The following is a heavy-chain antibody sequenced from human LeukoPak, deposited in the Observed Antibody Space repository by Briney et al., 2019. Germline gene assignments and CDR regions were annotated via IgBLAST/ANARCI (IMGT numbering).Heavy chain of an antibody. J-gene: IGHJ5*02. V-gene: IGHV4-38-2*02. CDR3: ARGYRYSSPGWFDP. CDR1: GYSISSGYY. D-gene: IGHD6-13*01. CDR2: IYHSGST. Sequence: PSETLSLTCTVPGYSISSGYYWGWIRQPPGKGLEWIGSIYHSGSTYYNPSLKSRVTISVDTSKNQFSLKLSSVTAADTAVYYCARGYRYSSPGWFDPWGQGTLVTVSS.